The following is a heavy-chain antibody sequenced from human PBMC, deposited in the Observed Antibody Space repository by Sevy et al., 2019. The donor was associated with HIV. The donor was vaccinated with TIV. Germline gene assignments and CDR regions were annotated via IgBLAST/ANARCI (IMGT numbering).Heavy chain of an antibody. J-gene: IGHJ4*02. Sequence: GGSLRLSCAASGFTFSSYAMSWVRQAPGKGLEWVSAISGSGGSTYYADSVKGRFPISTDNSKNTLYLQMNSLRAEDTAAYYCAHPGVYTAMAPFDYWGQGTLVTVSS. CDR1: GFTFSSYA. V-gene: IGHV3-23*01. CDR2: ISGSGGST. CDR3: AHPGVYTAMAPFDY. D-gene: IGHD5-18*01.